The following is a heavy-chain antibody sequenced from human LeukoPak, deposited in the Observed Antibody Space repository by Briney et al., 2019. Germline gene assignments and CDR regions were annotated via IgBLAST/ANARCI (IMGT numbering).Heavy chain of an antibody. D-gene: IGHD2-15*01. CDR3: ARSPTGGSPFFDY. CDR2: IYYSGGT. V-gene: IGHV4-59*01. Sequence: SETLSLTCTVSGGSISTYYWSWIRQPPGKGLECTGYIYYSGGTNYNPSLKSRLTISVDTSKNQFSLRLSSVTAADTAVYYCARSPTGGSPFFDYWGQGTLVTVSS. CDR1: GGSISTYY. J-gene: IGHJ4*02.